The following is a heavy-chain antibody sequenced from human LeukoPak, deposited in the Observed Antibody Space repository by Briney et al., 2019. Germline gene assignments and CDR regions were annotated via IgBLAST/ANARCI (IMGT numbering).Heavy chain of an antibody. CDR2: IIPIFGTA. CDR3: ARGSSGWDYNWFDP. J-gene: IGHJ5*02. Sequence: RASVKVSCKASGGTFSSYAISWVRQAPGQGLEWMGGIIPIFGTANYAQKFQGRVTITADKSTSTAYMELSSLRSEDTAVYYCARGSSGWDYNWFDPWGQGTLVTVSS. V-gene: IGHV1-69*06. D-gene: IGHD6-19*01. CDR1: GGTFSSYA.